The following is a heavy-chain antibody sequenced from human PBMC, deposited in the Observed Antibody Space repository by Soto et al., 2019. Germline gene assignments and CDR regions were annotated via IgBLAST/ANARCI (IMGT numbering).Heavy chain of an antibody. J-gene: IGHJ3*02. CDR3: AASYYAILTGHFAFDI. CDR1: AAPLRHLS. V-gene: IGHV4-59*01. Sequence: PSQTLSLPCTVSAAPLRHLSWLWLREVPGKGLEWLGYIYDSGSTNYNPSVKSRVTMSVDTSKTQFSLDLGSVTAADTAVYFCAASYYAILTGHFAFDIWGHGAMVT. CDR2: IYDSGST. D-gene: IGHD3-9*01.